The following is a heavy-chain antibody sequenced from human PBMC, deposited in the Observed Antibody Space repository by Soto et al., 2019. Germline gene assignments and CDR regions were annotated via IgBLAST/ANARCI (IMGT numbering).Heavy chain of an antibody. J-gene: IGHJ5*02. CDR1: GGTFSSYT. V-gene: IGHV1-69*02. Sequence: QVQLVQSGAEVKKPGSSVKVSCKASGGTFSSYTISWVRQAPGQGLEWMGRTIPILGIANYAQKFQGRVTITADKSTSTAYMELSSLRSEDTAVYYCAKQGYCSGGSCYKNWFDPWGQGTLVTVSS. CDR2: TIPILGIA. CDR3: AKQGYCSGGSCYKNWFDP. D-gene: IGHD2-15*01.